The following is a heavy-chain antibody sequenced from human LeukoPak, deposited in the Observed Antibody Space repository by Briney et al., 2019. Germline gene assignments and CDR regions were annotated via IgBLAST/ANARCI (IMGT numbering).Heavy chain of an antibody. CDR3: ASGHYSGYDFVPLRLDY. V-gene: IGHV3-11*01. Sequence: GSLRLSCAASGFTFSDYYMSWIRQAPGKGLEWVSYISSSGSTIYYADSVKGRFTISRDNAKNSLYLQMNSLRAEDTAVYYCASGHYSGYDFVPLRLDYWGQGTLVTVSS. CDR1: GFTFSDYY. J-gene: IGHJ4*02. D-gene: IGHD5-12*01. CDR2: ISSSGSTI.